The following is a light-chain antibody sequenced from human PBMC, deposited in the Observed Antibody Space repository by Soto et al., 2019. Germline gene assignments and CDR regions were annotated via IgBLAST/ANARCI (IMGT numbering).Light chain of an antibody. Sequence: EIVLTQSPATLSLSPGERATLSCRASQSVSSYLAWYQQKPGQAPRLLIYDASNRATGIPARFSGSGSGTDFPLTISSLEPEDFAIYYCQPRSNWPPVTFGGGTKVEIK. CDR2: DAS. J-gene: IGKJ4*01. CDR3: QPRSNWPPVT. V-gene: IGKV3-11*01. CDR1: QSVSSY.